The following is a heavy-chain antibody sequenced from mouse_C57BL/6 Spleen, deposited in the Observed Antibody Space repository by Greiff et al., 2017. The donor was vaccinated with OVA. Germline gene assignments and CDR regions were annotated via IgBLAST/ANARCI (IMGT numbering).Heavy chain of an antibody. J-gene: IGHJ1*03. CDR3: ARGYGYFDV. V-gene: IGHV14-2*01. Sequence: EVQLQQSGAELVKPGASVTLSCTASGFNITDYYMHWVKQRTEQGLEWIGRIDPEDGETKYAPKFQGKATITADTSSNTAYLQLSSLTSEDTAVYYCARGYGYFDVWGTGTTVTVSS. CDR2: IDPEDGET. CDR1: GFNITDYY.